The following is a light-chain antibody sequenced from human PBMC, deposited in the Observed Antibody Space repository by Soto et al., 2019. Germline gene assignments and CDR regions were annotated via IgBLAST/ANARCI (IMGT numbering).Light chain of an antibody. CDR3: SSYAGSDIFV. CDR1: ISDVGGYNY. J-gene: IGLJ2*01. V-gene: IGLV2-8*01. Sequence: QSALTQPPSASGSPGQSLTISCTGTISDVGGYNYVFWYQQHPGKAPKLMIYEVNKRPSGVPDRFSGSKSGNTASLTVSGLQAEDEADYYCSSYAGSDIFVFGGGTQLTVL. CDR2: EVN.